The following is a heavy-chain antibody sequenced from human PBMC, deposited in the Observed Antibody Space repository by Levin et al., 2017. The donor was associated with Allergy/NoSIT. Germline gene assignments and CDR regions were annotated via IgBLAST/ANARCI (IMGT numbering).Heavy chain of an antibody. Sequence: ASVKVSCKASGYTFKNYGISWVRQAPGQGLEWMGWISTHNGNTNYAQSFQGRVTMTTDTSTSTADMELRSLISDNTAVYYCARFVVTPVSYFYMDVWGKGTTVTVSS. V-gene: IGHV1-18*01. D-gene: IGHD2-2*01. CDR1: GYTFKNYG. J-gene: IGHJ6*03. CDR2: ISTHNGNT. CDR3: ARFVVTPVSYFYMDV.